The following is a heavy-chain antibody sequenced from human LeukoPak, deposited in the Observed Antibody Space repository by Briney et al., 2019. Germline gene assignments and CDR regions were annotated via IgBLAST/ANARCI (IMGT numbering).Heavy chain of an antibody. Sequence: GESLKISCKASGYRFSSYWIGWVRQMPGKGLKWMGVIYPADSETTYSPSFQGQVTISADESSSTVFLQWSSLEASDTAMYYCARHISWAGDSSGYYSDYWGQGTLVTVSS. CDR1: GYRFSSYW. CDR3: ARHISWAGDSSGYYSDY. CDR2: IYPADSET. V-gene: IGHV5-51*01. D-gene: IGHD3-22*01. J-gene: IGHJ4*02.